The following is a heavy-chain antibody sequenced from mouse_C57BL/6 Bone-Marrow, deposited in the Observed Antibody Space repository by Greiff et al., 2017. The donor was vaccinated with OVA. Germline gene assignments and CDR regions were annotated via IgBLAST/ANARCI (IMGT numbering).Heavy chain of an antibody. CDR3: TGGLPPYYAMDY. D-gene: IGHD2-4*01. Sequence: VQLKQSGAELVRPGASVKLSCTASGFNIKDDYMHWVKQRPEQGLEWIGWIDPENGDTEYASKFQGKATITADTSSNTAYLQLSSLTSEDTAVYYCTGGLPPYYAMDYWGQGTSVTVSS. CDR1: GFNIKDDY. CDR2: IDPENGDT. V-gene: IGHV14-4*01. J-gene: IGHJ4*01.